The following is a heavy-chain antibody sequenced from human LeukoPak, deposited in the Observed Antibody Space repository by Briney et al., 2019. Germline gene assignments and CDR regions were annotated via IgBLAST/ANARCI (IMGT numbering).Heavy chain of an antibody. J-gene: IGHJ4*02. Sequence: ASVKVSCKASGYTFTSYAMHWVRQAPGQRLEWMGWINAGNGNTKYSQKFQGRVTITRDTSASTAYMELSSLRSEDTAVYYCAREYCSGGSCYGTFDYWGQGTLVTVSS. CDR3: AREYCSGGSCYGTFDY. V-gene: IGHV1-3*01. D-gene: IGHD2-15*01. CDR2: INAGNGNT. CDR1: GYTFTSYA.